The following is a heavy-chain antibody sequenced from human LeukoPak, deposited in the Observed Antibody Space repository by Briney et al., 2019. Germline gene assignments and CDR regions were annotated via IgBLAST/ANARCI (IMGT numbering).Heavy chain of an antibody. CDR1: GYTFTGYY. Sequence: ASVKVSCKASGYTFTGYYMHWVRQAPGQGLEWMGWINPNSGSTNYAQKFQGRVTMTRDTSISTAYMELSRLRSDDTAVYYCARDLLFGELDWFDPWGQGTLVTVSS. CDR3: ARDLLFGELDWFDP. V-gene: IGHV1-2*02. CDR2: INPNSGST. J-gene: IGHJ5*02. D-gene: IGHD3-10*02.